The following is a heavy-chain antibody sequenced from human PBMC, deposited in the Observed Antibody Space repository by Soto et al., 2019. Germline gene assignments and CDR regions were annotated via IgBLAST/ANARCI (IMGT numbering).Heavy chain of an antibody. J-gene: IGHJ4*02. D-gene: IGHD3-10*01. CDR3: ARDPVTMVRGWGYFDY. CDR2: ISYDGSNK. Sequence: PGGSLRLFCAASGFTFSSYAMHWVRQAPGKGLEWVAVISYDGSNKYYADSVKGRFTISRDNSKNTLYLQMNSLRAEDTAVYYCARDPVTMVRGWGYFDYCGQGTLVTVSS. CDR1: GFTFSSYA. V-gene: IGHV3-30-3*01.